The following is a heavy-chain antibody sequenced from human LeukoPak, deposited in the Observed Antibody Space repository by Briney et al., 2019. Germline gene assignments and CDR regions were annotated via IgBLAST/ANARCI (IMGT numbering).Heavy chain of an antibody. Sequence: SGSTNYNPSLKSRVTMSVDTSKNQFSLKLSSVTAADTAVYYCARDSVSSSWYGYYYYYMDVWGKGTTVTVSS. J-gene: IGHJ6*03. CDR2: SGST. CDR3: ARDSVSSSWYGYYYYYMDV. V-gene: IGHV4-4*07. D-gene: IGHD6-13*01.